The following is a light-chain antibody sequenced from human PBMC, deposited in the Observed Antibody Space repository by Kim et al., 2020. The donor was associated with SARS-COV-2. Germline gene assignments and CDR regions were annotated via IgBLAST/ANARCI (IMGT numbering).Light chain of an antibody. CDR1: SVHSNYA. CDR2: LKSDGSH. V-gene: IGLV4-69*01. Sequence: ASVQLTCTLSSVHSNYAIAWHQQQPEKGPRYLMNLKSDGSHSKGDGIPDRFSGSSSGAERYLTISSLQSEDEADYYCQTWGTGNWVFGGGTQLTVL. CDR3: QTWGTGNWV. J-gene: IGLJ3*02.